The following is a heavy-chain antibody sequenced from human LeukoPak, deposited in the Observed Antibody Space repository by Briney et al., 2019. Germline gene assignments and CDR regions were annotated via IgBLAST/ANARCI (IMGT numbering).Heavy chain of an antibody. V-gene: IGHV4-4*07. J-gene: IGHJ4*02. CDR2: IYTSGST. CDR1: GGSISSYY. CDR3: ARDFHFWSGYYGGPFDY. D-gene: IGHD3-3*02. Sequence: SETLSLTCTVSGGSISSYYWSWIRQPAGKGLEWIGRIYTSGSTNYNPSLKSRVTMSVDTSENQFSLKLSSVTAADTAVYYCARDFHFWSGYYGGPFDYWGQGTLVTVSS.